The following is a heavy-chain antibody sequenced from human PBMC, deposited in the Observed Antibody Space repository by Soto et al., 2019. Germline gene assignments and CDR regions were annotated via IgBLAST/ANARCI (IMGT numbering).Heavy chain of an antibody. Sequence: ASVKVSCKASGYTFTSYGISWVRQAPGQGLEWMGWISAYNGNTNYAQKIQGRVTMTTDTSTSTAYMELRSLRSDDTAVYYCASSTFHISSWSDYFDYWGQGTLVTVSS. CDR3: ASSTFHISSWSDYFDY. V-gene: IGHV1-18*01. J-gene: IGHJ4*02. CDR2: ISAYNGNT. D-gene: IGHD6-13*01. CDR1: GYTFTSYG.